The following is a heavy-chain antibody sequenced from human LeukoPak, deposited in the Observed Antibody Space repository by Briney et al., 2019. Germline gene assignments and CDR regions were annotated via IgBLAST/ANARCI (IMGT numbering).Heavy chain of an antibody. CDR1: GGTFSSYA. J-gene: IGHJ4*02. D-gene: IGHD3-22*01. CDR3: AANYYDSSGYYY. Sequence: PVKVSCKASGGTFSSYAISWVRQAPGQGLEWMGGIIPIFGTANYAQKFQGRVTITTDESTSTAYMELSSLRSEDTAVYYCAANYYDSSGYYYWGQGTLVTVSS. CDR2: IIPIFGTA. V-gene: IGHV1-69*05.